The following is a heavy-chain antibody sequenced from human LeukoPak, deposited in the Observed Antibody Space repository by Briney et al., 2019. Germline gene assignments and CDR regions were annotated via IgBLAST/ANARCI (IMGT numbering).Heavy chain of an antibody. J-gene: IGHJ5*02. CDR3: ARRLWGWFDP. CDR1: GYSISSGYY. CDR2: INHSGST. Sequence: KSSETLSLTCTVSGYSISSGYYWSWIRQPPGKGLEWIGEINHSGSTNYNPSLKSRVTISVDTSKNQFSLKLSSVTAADTAVYYCARRLWGWFDPWGQGTLVTVSS. D-gene: IGHD5-18*01. V-gene: IGHV4-38-2*02.